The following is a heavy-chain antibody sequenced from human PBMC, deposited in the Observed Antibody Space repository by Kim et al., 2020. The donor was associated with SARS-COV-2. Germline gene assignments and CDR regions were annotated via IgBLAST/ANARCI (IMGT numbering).Heavy chain of an antibody. Sequence: SETLSLTCAVYGGSFSGYYWSWIRQPPGKGLEWIGEINHSGRTNYNPSLKSRVTISVDTSKNQFSLKLTSVTAEDAALYFCARRLSNTSGWGSHYCDLWGQGILVTVSS. J-gene: IGHJ1*01. CDR1: GGSFSGYY. V-gene: IGHV4-34*01. CDR2: INHSGRT. CDR3: ARRLSNTSGWGSHYCDL. D-gene: IGHD3-10*01.